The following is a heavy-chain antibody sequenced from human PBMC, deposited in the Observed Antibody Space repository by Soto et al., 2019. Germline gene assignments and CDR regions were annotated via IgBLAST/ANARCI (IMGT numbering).Heavy chain of an antibody. CDR2: ISYDGSNK. J-gene: IGHJ6*02. V-gene: IGHV3-30-3*01. D-gene: IGHD2-2*01. Sequence: GSLRLSCAASGFTFSSYAMHWVRQAPGKGLEWVAVISYDGSNKYYADSVKGRFTISRDNSKNTLYPQMNSLRAEDTAVYYCARGRYCSSTSCYGSMDVWGQGTTVTVSS. CDR3: ARGRYCSSTSCYGSMDV. CDR1: GFTFSSYA.